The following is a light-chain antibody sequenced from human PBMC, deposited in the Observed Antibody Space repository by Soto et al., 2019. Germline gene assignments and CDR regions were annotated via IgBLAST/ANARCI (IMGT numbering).Light chain of an antibody. V-gene: IGLV2-14*01. Sequence: HSVLTQPASVSGSPGQSITISCTGTSGDIGSYNRVSWYQQHPGKAPKLIIYEVTDRPSGVSNRFSGSKSGNTASLTISGLQAEDEAEYYCSSYTSSSTPYVFGTGTKLTVL. CDR2: EVT. CDR3: SSYTSSSTPYV. J-gene: IGLJ1*01. CDR1: SGDIGSYNR.